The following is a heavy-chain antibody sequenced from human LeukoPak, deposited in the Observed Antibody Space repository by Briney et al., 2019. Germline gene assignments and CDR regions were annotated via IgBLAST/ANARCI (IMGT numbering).Heavy chain of an antibody. J-gene: IGHJ3*02. Sequence: SQTLSLTCAISGDSVSSNSAVWNWIRQSPSRGLEWLGRTYYRSKWYNDYAVSVKSRITINPDTSRNQFSLLLNSVTPEDTALYYCARDSDAFDIWGQGTMVTVSS. CDR3: ARDSDAFDI. CDR2: TYYRSKWYN. CDR1: GDSVSSNSAV. V-gene: IGHV6-1*01.